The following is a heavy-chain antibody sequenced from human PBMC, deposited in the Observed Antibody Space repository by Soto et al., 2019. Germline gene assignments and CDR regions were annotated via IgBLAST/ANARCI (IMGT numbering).Heavy chain of an antibody. Sequence: QVQLVQSGGEVKKPGASVKISCTTSGYTFTTYGVSWVRQAPGQGLEWMGWINPYNGYTNYAQRLQGRVTLTTDTSTNTAYMELRSLRSDDTALYYCAREDGSCTGGTCHSGGWLEPWGQGTLVTVSS. CDR1: GYTFTTYG. V-gene: IGHV1-18*01. J-gene: IGHJ5*02. D-gene: IGHD2-8*02. CDR3: AREDGSCTGGTCHSGGWLEP. CDR2: INPYNGYT.